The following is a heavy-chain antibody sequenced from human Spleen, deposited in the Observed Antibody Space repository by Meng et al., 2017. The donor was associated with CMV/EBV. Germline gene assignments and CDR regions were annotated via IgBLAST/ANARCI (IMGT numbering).Heavy chain of an antibody. J-gene: IGHJ6*02. D-gene: IGHD2-2*01. CDR3: AKDREYCSSTSCYYYYYGMDV. V-gene: IGHV3-33*06. Sequence: GESLKISCAASGFTFSSYGMHWVRQAPGKGLEWVAVIWYDGSNKYYADSVKGRFTISRDNSKNTLYLQMNSLRAEDTAVYYCAKDREYCSSTSCYYYYYGMDVWGQGTTVTV. CDR1: GFTFSSYG. CDR2: IWYDGSNK.